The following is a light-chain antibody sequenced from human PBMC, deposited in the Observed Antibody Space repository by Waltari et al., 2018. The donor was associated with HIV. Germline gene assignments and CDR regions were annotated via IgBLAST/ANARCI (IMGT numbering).Light chain of an antibody. CDR1: SSNNGSNY. V-gene: IGLV1-47*01. Sequence: QSVLTQPPSASGTPGQRVTISCSGSSSNNGSNYVYWYQQLPGTAPKLLIYMSDQRPSGVPDRFSESKSGTSASLAISGLRSEDEAEYYCAAWDDSLSATVFGGGTKLTVL. CDR3: AAWDDSLSATV. CDR2: MSD. J-gene: IGLJ2*01.